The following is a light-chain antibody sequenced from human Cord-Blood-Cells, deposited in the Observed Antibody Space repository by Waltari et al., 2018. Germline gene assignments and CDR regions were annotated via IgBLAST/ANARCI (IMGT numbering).Light chain of an antibody. Sequence: DIQMTQSTSSLSASVGDRVTITCRSSQGISNSLAWYQQKPGKAPKLLFYAASRLESGVPSRFSGSGSGTDYTLTISSLQPEDFATYYCKQYYSTPYTFGQGTKLEIK. CDR1: QGISNS. CDR3: KQYYSTPYT. V-gene: IGKV1-NL1*01. J-gene: IGKJ2*01. CDR2: AAS.